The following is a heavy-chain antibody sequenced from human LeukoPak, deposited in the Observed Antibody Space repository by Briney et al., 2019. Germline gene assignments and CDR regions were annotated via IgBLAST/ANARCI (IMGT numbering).Heavy chain of an antibody. J-gene: IGHJ4*02. CDR3: AKSQWFGEFGSLFYFDY. CDR2: ISGSGGST. V-gene: IGHV3-23*01. D-gene: IGHD3-10*01. Sequence: AGGSLRLSCAASGFTFSSYAMSWVRQAPGKGLEWVSAISGSGGSTYYADSVKGRFTISRDNSKNTLYLQMNSLRAEDTAVYYCAKSQWFGEFGSLFYFDYWGQGTLVTVSS. CDR1: GFTFSSYA.